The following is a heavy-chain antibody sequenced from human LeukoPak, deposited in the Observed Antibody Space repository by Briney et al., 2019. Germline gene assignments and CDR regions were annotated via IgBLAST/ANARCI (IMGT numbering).Heavy chain of an antibody. Sequence: GGSLRLSCAASGFTFSDYYMSWIRQAPGKGLEWVSYISTTSSYTKYADSVKGRFTISRENAKNSLYLQMNSLRAGDTAVYYCARGLGSSGSSLNYWGQGTLVTVSS. J-gene: IGHJ4*02. D-gene: IGHD3-10*01. V-gene: IGHV3-11*06. CDR2: ISTTSSYT. CDR1: GFTFSDYY. CDR3: ARGLGSSGSSLNY.